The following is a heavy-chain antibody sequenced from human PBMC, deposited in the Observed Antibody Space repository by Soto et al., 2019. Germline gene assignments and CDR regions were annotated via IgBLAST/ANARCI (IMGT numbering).Heavy chain of an antibody. CDR3: ARGLYYDSSGYPNGFDP. CDR1: GGTFSSYT. CDR2: IIPILGIA. D-gene: IGHD3-22*01. Sequence: QVQLVQSGAEVKKPGSSVKVSCKASGGTFSSYTISWVRQAPGQGLEWMGRIIPILGIANYAQKFQGRVTITADKSTSTAYMELSSLRSEDTAVYYCARGLYYDSSGYPNGFDPWGQGTLVTVSS. J-gene: IGHJ5*02. V-gene: IGHV1-69*02.